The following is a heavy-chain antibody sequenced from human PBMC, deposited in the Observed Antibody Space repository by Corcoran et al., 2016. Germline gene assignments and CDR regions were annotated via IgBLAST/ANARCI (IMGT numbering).Heavy chain of an antibody. CDR2: IRSRPNSYAT. J-gene: IGHJ6*02. D-gene: IGHD3-16*01. Sequence: EVQLVESGGDLVQPGGSLRLSCAASGFTFSDSAIHCVRQASGKGLEWVGRIRSRPNSYATPYAASLRGRFTISSDDSNNTEYLQMNSLKAEDAAVYYCSRGIGGYGMDVWGQGTTVTVSS. CDR1: GFTFSDSA. V-gene: IGHV3-73*02. CDR3: SRGIGGYGMDV.